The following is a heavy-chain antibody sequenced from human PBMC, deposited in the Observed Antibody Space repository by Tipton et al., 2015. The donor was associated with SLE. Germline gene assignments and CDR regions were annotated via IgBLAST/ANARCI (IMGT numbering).Heavy chain of an antibody. CDR1: GFTFSSYS. D-gene: IGHD3-16*02. CDR2: ISSSSSTI. J-gene: IGHJ6*02. Sequence: SLRLSCAASGFTFSSYSMNWVRQAPGKGLEWVSYISSSSSTIYYADSVKGRFTISRDNAKNSLYLQMNSLRDEDTAVYYCARERLMITFGGVIVKEDSYYGMDVWGQGTTVTVSS. CDR3: ARERLMITFGGVIVKEDSYYGMDV. V-gene: IGHV3-48*02.